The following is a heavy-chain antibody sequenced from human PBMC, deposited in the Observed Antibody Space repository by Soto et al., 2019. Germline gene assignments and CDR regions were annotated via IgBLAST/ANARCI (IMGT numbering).Heavy chain of an antibody. Sequence: QVHLVESGGGVVQPGRSLRLSCAASGFTFSNYAMHWVRQAPGKGLEWVAVISYDGSDKYNANSVKGRFTISRDNSKNTLYVQMNSLRAEDTAVYYCARDTGPNGYNYYYFGMDVWGQGTTVTVSS. CDR2: ISYDGSDK. V-gene: IGHV3-30-3*01. D-gene: IGHD5-18*01. CDR1: GFTFSNYA. CDR3: ARDTGPNGYNYYYFGMDV. J-gene: IGHJ6*02.